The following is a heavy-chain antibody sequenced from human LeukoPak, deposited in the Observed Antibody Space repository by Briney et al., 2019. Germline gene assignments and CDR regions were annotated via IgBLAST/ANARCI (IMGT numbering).Heavy chain of an antibody. Sequence: GSLRLSCTASGFTFSGYSMNWIRQPPGKGLEWIGSIYYGGYTYYNPSLKSRVTISVDTSKNQFSLKLSSVTAADTAIYYCQSRFLEWLLDYWGQGTLVTVSS. J-gene: IGHJ4*02. CDR2: IYYGGYT. CDR1: GFTFSGYS. D-gene: IGHD3-3*01. V-gene: IGHV4-59*05. CDR3: QSRFLEWLLDY.